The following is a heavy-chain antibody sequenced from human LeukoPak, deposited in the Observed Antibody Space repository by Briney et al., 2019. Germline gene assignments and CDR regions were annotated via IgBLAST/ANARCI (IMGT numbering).Heavy chain of an antibody. CDR1: GFTFSNAW. D-gene: IGHD6-19*01. J-gene: IGHJ4*02. CDR3: ARDRSGYSSGWPIFDY. Sequence: PGGSLRLSCAASGFTFSNAWMNWVRQAPGKGLEWVSYISTSSSTIYYADSVKGRFAISRDNAKNSLYLQMNSLRDEDTAIYYCARDRSGYSSGWPIFDYWGQGILVTVSS. CDR2: ISTSSSTI. V-gene: IGHV3-48*02.